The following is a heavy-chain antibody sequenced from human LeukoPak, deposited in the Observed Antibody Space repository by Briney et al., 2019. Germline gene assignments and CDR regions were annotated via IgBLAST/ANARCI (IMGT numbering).Heavy chain of an antibody. Sequence: SVKVSCKASGGTFSSYAISWVRQAPGQGLEWMGRIIPIFGIANYAQKFQGRVTITADKSTSTDYMELSSLRSEDTAVYYCARVGYCSGGSCYSDWFDPWGQGTLVTVSS. J-gene: IGHJ5*02. V-gene: IGHV1-69*04. CDR2: IIPIFGIA. D-gene: IGHD2-15*01. CDR3: ARVGYCSGGSCYSDWFDP. CDR1: GGTFSSYA.